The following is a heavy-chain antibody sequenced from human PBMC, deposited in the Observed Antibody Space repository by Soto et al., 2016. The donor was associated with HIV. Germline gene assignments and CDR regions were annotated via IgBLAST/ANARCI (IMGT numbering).Heavy chain of an antibody. Sequence: QVQLQESGPGLVNPSQTLSLTCSVSGGSISSGAYYWSWIRQHPGKGLEWIGYIYYSGTTYYNPSLKSRLTISIDTSKNQFSLKLSSVTAADTAVYYCARTTSTYYYCDGWGQGTLVTVSS. CDR1: GGSISSGAYY. CDR2: IYYSGTT. J-gene: IGHJ4*02. D-gene: IGHD2-2*01. CDR3: ARTTSTYYYCDG. V-gene: IGHV4-31*03.